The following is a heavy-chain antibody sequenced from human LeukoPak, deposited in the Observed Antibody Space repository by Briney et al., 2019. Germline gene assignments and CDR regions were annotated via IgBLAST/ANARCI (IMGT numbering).Heavy chain of an antibody. Sequence: GGSLKLSCAASGFTFSGSAMHWVRQASGKGLEWVGRIRSKANSYATAYAASVKGRLTISRDDSKNTAYLQMNSLKTEDTAVYYCTRPGRSQYNWFDPWGQGTLVTVSS. V-gene: IGHV3-73*01. D-gene: IGHD1-1*01. CDR2: IRSKANSYAT. CDR3: TRPGRSQYNWFDP. J-gene: IGHJ5*02. CDR1: GFTFSGSA.